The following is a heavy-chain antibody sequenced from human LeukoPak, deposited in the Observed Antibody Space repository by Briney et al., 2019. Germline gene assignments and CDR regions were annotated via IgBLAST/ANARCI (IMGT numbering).Heavy chain of an antibody. CDR3: ARGTYYDFWSGYTDPMDAFDI. D-gene: IGHD3-3*01. CDR1: GGSISSYY. V-gene: IGHV4-4*07. CDR2: IYTSGST. Sequence: PSETLSLTCTVSGGSISSYYWSWIRQPAGKGLEWIGRIYTSGSTNYNPSLKSRVTMSVDTSKNQFSLKLSSVTAADTAVYYCARGTYYDFWSGYTDPMDAFDIWGQGTMVTVSS. J-gene: IGHJ3*02.